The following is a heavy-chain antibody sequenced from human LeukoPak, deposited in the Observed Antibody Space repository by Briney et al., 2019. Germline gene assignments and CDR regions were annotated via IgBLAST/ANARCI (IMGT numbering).Heavy chain of an antibody. D-gene: IGHD2-15*01. CDR3: AGGGGFLTDS. CDR2: INQDGREK. V-gene: IGHV3-7*04. CDR1: GLTFSGQW. Sequence: PGGSLRLSCAASGLTFSGQWMSGVRQPPGKGLEWVANINQDGREKPYVDSVEGRFTISRANAKNSLYLQMNSLRVEDTAVYYCAGGGGFLTDSWGQGTLVTVSS. J-gene: IGHJ5*01.